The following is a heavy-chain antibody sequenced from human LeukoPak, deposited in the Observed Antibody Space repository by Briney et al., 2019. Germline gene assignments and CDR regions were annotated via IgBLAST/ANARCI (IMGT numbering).Heavy chain of an antibody. CDR3: ARDPTGYYDSSGYYSTGYFDY. D-gene: IGHD3-22*01. V-gene: IGHV3-53*01. Sequence: GGSLRLSCAASGFTVNTNYMSWVRQAPGKGLEWVSVIYSGGSTYYADSVKGRFTISRDNSKNALYLRMNSLRAEDTAVYYCARDPTGYYDSSGYYSTGYFDYRGQGTLVTVSS. CDR1: GFTVNTNY. J-gene: IGHJ4*02. CDR2: IYSGGST.